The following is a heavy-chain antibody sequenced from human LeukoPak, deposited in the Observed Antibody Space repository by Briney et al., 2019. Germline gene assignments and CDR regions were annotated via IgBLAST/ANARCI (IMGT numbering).Heavy chain of an antibody. J-gene: IGHJ4*02. Sequence: ASVKVSCKVSGYTLTELSMHWVRQAPGKGLEWMGGFDPEDGETTYAQKFQGRVTMTEDTSTDTAYMELSSLRSEDTAVYYCATDLHCSSTSCPFDYWGQGTLVTVSS. CDR1: GYTLTELS. V-gene: IGHV1-24*01. D-gene: IGHD2-2*01. CDR3: ATDLHCSSTSCPFDY. CDR2: FDPEDGET.